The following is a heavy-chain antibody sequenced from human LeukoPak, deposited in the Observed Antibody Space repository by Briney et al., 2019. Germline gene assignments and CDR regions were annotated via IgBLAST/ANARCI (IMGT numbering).Heavy chain of an antibody. D-gene: IGHD3-10*01. V-gene: IGHV4-39*07. CDR1: GGSISSSSYY. CDR2: IYHSGST. J-gene: IGHJ4*02. CDR3: ARLWFGELWGPLDY. Sequence: PSETLSLTCTVSGGSISSSSYYWGWIRQPPGKGLEWIGSIYHSGSTYYNPSLKSRVTISVDTSKNQFSLKVTSVTAADTAVYYCARLWFGELWGPLDYWGQGTLVTVSS.